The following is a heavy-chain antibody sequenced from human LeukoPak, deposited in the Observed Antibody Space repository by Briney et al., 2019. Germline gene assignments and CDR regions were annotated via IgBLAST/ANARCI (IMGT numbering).Heavy chain of an antibody. Sequence: TGASLRLSCAASGFTFSSYGMHWVRKAPGKGLEWVAAASYDGSEKYYAATVKGRFTISRDNSKNTLYLQMNRLRADDTAVYFCAKVTTGIAAAGIDCWGQGTLVIVSS. CDR1: GFTFSSYG. CDR3: AKVTTGIAAAGIDC. J-gene: IGHJ4*02. D-gene: IGHD6-13*01. V-gene: IGHV3-30*18. CDR2: ASYDGSEK.